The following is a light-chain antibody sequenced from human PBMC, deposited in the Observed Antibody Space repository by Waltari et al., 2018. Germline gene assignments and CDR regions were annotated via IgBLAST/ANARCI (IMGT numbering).Light chain of an antibody. Sequence: ELVMMQSPGTLFASPGERVILSCRASQSVGSNLAWYQQKPGQAPRLLIYGASTRATDVPGTFSGSGSWRVFTLNISSLQSEDFALYYCQQYYNWPRTFGQGTKVEIK. CDR3: QQYYNWPRT. V-gene: IGKV3-15*01. CDR2: GAS. J-gene: IGKJ1*01. CDR1: QSVGSN.